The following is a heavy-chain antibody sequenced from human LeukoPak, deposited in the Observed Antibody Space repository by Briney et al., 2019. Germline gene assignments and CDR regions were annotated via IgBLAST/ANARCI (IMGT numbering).Heavy chain of an antibody. Sequence: PGGSLRLSCAASGFTFSSYWMSWVREAPGKGLEWVANIKQDVSEKYYVASVKGRFTISRDNAENSLYLQMNSLRAEDTAVYYCASLQWYSSTWNWYFDLWGRGTLVTVSS. CDR1: GFTFSSYW. CDR2: IKQDVSEK. J-gene: IGHJ2*01. D-gene: IGHD6-13*01. V-gene: IGHV3-7*01. CDR3: ASLQWYSSTWNWYFDL.